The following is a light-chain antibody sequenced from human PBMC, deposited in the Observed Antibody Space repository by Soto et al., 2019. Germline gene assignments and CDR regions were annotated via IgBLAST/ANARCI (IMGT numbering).Light chain of an antibody. CDR2: GAS. J-gene: IGKJ4*01. CDR1: QSVSSSY. CDR3: QQYGYLVT. V-gene: IGKV3-20*01. Sequence: EILLTQSPGTLSLSPGERATLSCRASQSVSSSYLAWYQQKPGKAHRLLIYGASSRATGIPDRLSGSGSGTDFTLTIRRLEPEDFAMYYCQQYGYLVTFGGGTKVDIK.